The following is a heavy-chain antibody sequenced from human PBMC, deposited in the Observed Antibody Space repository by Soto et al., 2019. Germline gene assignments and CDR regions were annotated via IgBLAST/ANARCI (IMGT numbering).Heavy chain of an antibody. V-gene: IGHV4-34*01. CDR3: ARDDRLYSSSSGWYFDL. Sequence: QVQLQQWGAGLLKPSETLSLTCAVYGGSFSGYYWSWIRQPPGKGLEWIGEINHSGSTNYNPSLKSRVTISVDTSKNQFSLKLSSVPAADTAVYYCARDDRLYSSSSGWYFDLWGRGTLVTVSS. J-gene: IGHJ2*01. D-gene: IGHD6-6*01. CDR1: GGSFSGYY. CDR2: INHSGST.